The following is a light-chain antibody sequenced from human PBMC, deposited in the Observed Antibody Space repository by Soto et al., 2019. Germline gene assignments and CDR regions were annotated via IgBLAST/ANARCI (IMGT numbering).Light chain of an antibody. CDR3: QQYYDTPPFT. Sequence: DIVMTQSPDSLAVSLGERATINCKSSQTFLYRSNNKNYLAWYQQKPGQPPKLLIYWASTRDSGVPERFSGSDSGTDFTLTIDSLEAEDVAFYYCQQYYDTPPFTGDGGTKVEIK. CDR1: QTFLYRSNNKNY. V-gene: IGKV4-1*01. CDR2: WAS. J-gene: IGKJ4*01.